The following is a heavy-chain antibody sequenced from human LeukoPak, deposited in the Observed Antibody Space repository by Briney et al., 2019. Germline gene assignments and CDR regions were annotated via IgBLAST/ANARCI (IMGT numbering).Heavy chain of an antibody. CDR1: GFTFSSYT. CDR3: ARDGITMVRGVIIS. Sequence: GGSLRLSCAASGFTFSSYTMNWVRQAPGKGLEWVSSISSSSSYIYYADSVKGRFTISRDNAKNSLYLQMNSLRAEDTAVYYCARDGITMVRGVIISWGQGTLVTVSS. V-gene: IGHV3-21*01. CDR2: ISSSSSYI. D-gene: IGHD3-10*01. J-gene: IGHJ4*02.